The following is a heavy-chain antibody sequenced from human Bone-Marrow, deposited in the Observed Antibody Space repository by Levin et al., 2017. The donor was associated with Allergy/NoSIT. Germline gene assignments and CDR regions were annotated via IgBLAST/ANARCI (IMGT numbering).Heavy chain of an antibody. V-gene: IGHV3-21*01. CDR2: ISSSSSYI. CDR1: GFTFSSYS. CDR3: ARFYSRSWWIAAAGTGDY. J-gene: IGHJ4*02. Sequence: GGSLRLSCAASGFTFSSYSMNWVRQAPGKGLEWVSSISSSSSYIYYADSVKGRFTISRDNAKNSLYLQMNSLRAEDTAVYYCARFYSRSWWIAAAGTGDYWGQGTLVTVSS. D-gene: IGHD6-13*01.